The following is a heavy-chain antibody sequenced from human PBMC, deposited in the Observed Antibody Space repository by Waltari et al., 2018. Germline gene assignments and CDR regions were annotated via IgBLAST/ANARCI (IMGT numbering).Heavy chain of an antibody. D-gene: IGHD3-10*01. CDR1: GFSLSRFG. J-gene: IGHJ5*02. CDR3: AKDAFGNTYLDH. Sequence: QVQLVESGGGVVQPGMSLRLSWSASGFSLSRFGMHWVRPAPGKGLEWVALASFDGSTTYYADSVRGRFTISRDNSKNTLYLDINTLRVDDTAIYYCAKDAFGNTYLDHWGQGTLVTVSS. CDR2: ASFDGSTT. V-gene: IGHV3-30*18.